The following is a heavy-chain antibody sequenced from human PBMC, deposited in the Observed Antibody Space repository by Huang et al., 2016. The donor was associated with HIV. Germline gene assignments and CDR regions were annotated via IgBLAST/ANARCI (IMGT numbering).Heavy chain of an antibody. J-gene: IGHJ4*02. V-gene: IGHV4-39*01. D-gene: IGHD3-10*01. Sequence: QLQLQESGPGLVKPSETLYLTCTVSGGSIRSSRVYWGWIRQPPGKGLEWLGPIYYSGSTYANPSLKGRVTISVDTSKNQFSLKRSAVTAADTAVYYCARHERWAMVRGVPQWGFDYWGQGTLVTVSS. CDR3: ARHERWAMVRGVPQWGFDY. CDR2: IYYSGST. CDR1: GGSIRSSRVY.